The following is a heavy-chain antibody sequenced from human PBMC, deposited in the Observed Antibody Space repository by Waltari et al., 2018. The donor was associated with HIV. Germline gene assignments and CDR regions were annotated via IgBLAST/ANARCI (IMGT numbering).Heavy chain of an antibody. D-gene: IGHD3-22*01. CDR1: GFTFSSYW. J-gene: IGHJ1*01. CDR3: AREQYYYDSSGLG. CDR2: IKQYGSEK. V-gene: IGHV3-7*01. Sequence: EVQLVESGGGLVQPGGSLRRSCAASGFTFSSYWMSWVRQAPGKGLEWVANIKQYGSEKYYVDSVKGRFSISRDNAKNSLYLQMNSLRAEDTAVYYCAREQYYYDSSGLGWGQGTLVTVSS.